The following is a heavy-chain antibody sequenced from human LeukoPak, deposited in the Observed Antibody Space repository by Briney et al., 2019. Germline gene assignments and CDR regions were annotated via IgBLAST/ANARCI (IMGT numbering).Heavy chain of an antibody. Sequence: SETLSLTCSVSGDSINSYYWNWIRQPPGKGLEWIGSIFYSGSTNYNPSLKSRVTISVDTSKNQFSLKLNSVTTVDTAVYYCARTTEGGYTYGYFYYYYMDVWGKGTTVTISS. D-gene: IGHD5-18*01. V-gene: IGHV4-59*01. CDR2: IFYSGST. J-gene: IGHJ6*03. CDR3: ARTTEGGYTYGYFYYYYMDV. CDR1: GDSINSYY.